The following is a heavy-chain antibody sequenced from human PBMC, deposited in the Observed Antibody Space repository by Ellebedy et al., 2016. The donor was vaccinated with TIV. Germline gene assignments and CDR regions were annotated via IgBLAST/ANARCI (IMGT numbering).Heavy chain of an antibody. V-gene: IGHV3-48*03. J-gene: IGHJ4*02. CDR1: GLTFNNYN. D-gene: IGHD5-24*01. CDR2: ISSDAITT. Sequence: GGSLRLSCAASGLTFNNYNMIWVRQAPGKGLEWISYISSDAITTDYADSVKGRFTISRDNAKTSVYLQMNSLRAEDTAVYYCARDMGRWLQFLAYWGQGTLVTVSS. CDR3: ARDMGRWLQFLAY.